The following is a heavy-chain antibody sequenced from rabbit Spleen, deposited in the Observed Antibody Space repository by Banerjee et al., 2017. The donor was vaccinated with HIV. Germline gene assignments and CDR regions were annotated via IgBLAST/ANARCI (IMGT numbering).Heavy chain of an antibody. CDR2: IYAGSSGST. V-gene: IGHV1S40*01. D-gene: IGHD8-1*01. Sequence: QSLEESGGDLVKPGASLTLTCTASGISFSSGYDMCWVRQAPGKGLEWIACIYAGSSGSTYSASWAKGRFIISKTSSTTVTLQMTSLTAADTATYFCARDAGSSFSTYGMDLWGQGTLVTVS. CDR1: GISFSSGYD. CDR3: ARDAGSSFSTYGMDL. J-gene: IGHJ6*01.